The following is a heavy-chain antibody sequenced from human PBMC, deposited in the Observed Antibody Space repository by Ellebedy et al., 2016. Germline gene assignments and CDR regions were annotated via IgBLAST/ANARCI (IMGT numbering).Heavy chain of an antibody. Sequence: GESLKISXAASGFTFSSYGMHWVRQAPGKGLEWVAVIWYDGSNKYYADSVKGRFTISRDNSKNTLYLQMNSLRAEDTAVYYCARASAGGNPGDYWGQGTLVTVSS. D-gene: IGHD4-23*01. V-gene: IGHV3-33*01. CDR2: IWYDGSNK. CDR3: ARASAGGNPGDY. J-gene: IGHJ4*02. CDR1: GFTFSSYG.